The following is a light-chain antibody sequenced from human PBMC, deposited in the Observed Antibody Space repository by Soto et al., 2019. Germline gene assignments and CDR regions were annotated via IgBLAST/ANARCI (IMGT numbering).Light chain of an antibody. CDR3: QQYYSYPLT. Sequence: IQMTQSPSTLSASTGDRVTITCRASQGISSYLAWYQQKPGKAPKLLIYAASTLQSGVPSRFSGSGSGTDFTLTISCLQSEDFATYYCQQYYSYPLTFGGGTKVDIK. V-gene: IGKV1-8*01. CDR1: QGISSY. CDR2: AAS. J-gene: IGKJ4*01.